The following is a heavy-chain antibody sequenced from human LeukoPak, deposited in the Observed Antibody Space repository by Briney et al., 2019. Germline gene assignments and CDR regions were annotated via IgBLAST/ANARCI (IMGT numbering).Heavy chain of an antibody. CDR1: GGSISSSSYY. CDR3: AREGGFYRPLDY. V-gene: IGHV4-39*07. CDR2: IYYSGST. D-gene: IGHD3-3*01. Sequence: SETLSLTCTVSGGSISSSSYYWGWIRQPPGKGLEWIGSIYYSGSTYYNPSLKSRVTISVDTSKNQFSLKLSSVAAADTAVYYCAREGGFYRPLDYSGQGTLVTVSS. J-gene: IGHJ4*02.